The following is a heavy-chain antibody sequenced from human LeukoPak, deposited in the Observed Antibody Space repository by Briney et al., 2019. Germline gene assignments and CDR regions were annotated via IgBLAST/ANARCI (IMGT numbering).Heavy chain of an antibody. J-gene: IGHJ6*02. CDR2: ISYDGSNK. D-gene: IGHD6-13*01. V-gene: IGHV3-30*03. Sequence: QPGRSLRLSCAASGFTFSSYGMHWVRQAPGKGLEWVAVISYDGSNKYYADSVKGRFTISKDNSKNTLYLQMNSLRAEDTAVYYCARTSGAAAGTYYYYGMDVWGQGTTVTVSS. CDR3: ARTSGAAAGTYYYYGMDV. CDR1: GFTFSSYG.